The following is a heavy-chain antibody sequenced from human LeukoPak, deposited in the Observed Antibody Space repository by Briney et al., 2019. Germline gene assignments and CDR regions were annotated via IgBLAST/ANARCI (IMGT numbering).Heavy chain of an antibody. CDR1: GGTFSSYA. J-gene: IGHJ4*02. Sequence: SVKVSCKASGGTFSSYAISWVRQAPGQGLESMGGIIPIFGTANYAQKFQGRVTITTDESTSTAYMELSSLRSEDTAVYYCARSRRDGYNYFGYWGQGTLVTVSS. CDR3: ARSRRDGYNYFGY. D-gene: IGHD5-24*01. CDR2: IIPIFGTA. V-gene: IGHV1-69*05.